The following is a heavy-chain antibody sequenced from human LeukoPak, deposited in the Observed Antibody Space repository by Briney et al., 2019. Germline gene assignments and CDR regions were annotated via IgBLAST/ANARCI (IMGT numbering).Heavy chain of an antibody. Sequence: GGSLRLSCGASGFSFSLYGMHWVRQAPGKGLEWVASINHNGNVNYYVDSVKGRFTISRDNAKNSLYLQMSNLRAEDTAVYFCARGGGLDVWGQGATVTVSS. CDR1: GFSFSLYG. CDR2: INHNGNVN. J-gene: IGHJ6*02. V-gene: IGHV3-7*03. CDR3: ARGGGLDV. D-gene: IGHD3-16*01.